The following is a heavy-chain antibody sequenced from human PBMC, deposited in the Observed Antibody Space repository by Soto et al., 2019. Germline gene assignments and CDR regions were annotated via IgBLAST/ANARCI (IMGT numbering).Heavy chain of an antibody. V-gene: IGHV6-1*01. CDR2: TYYRSKWYN. CDR3: ARGLSGVILT. Sequence: QVQLQQSGPGLVKPSQTLSLTCAISGDSVSSNSATWNWIRQSPSRGLEWLGRTYYRSKWYNDYEVSVPSRITINPDTPKNQFSVQLNSVTTEDTAVYFCARGLSGVILTWGQGTLVTVSS. J-gene: IGHJ5*02. CDR1: GDSVSSNSAT. D-gene: IGHD3-3*01.